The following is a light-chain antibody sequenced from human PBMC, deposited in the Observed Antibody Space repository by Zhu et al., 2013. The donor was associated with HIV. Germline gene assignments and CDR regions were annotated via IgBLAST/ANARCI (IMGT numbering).Light chain of an antibody. V-gene: IGKV3-15*01. J-gene: IGKJ2*01. Sequence: EIVLTQSPGTLSLSPGERATLSCRASQSVRSTSLAWYQQKPGQSPRLLIYGASTRATGIPARFSGGGSGTEFTLTISSLQSEDFATYYCQQYNNWPPYTFGQGTKLEIK. CDR1: QSVRST. CDR2: GAS. CDR3: QQYNNWPPYT.